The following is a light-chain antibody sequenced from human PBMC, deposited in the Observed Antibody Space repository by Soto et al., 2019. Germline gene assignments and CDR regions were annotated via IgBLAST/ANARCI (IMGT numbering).Light chain of an antibody. V-gene: IGKV3-20*01. CDR3: QQYGNSPT. CDR1: QSVSTY. CDR2: GAS. Sequence: EIVLTQSPGTLSLSPGARATLSCRASQSVSTYLAWYQQKPGQGPRLLIDGASSRASGIPDRFSGSGSGTNFTLTISSLAPEASAVYYWQQYGNSPTFGQGTKVEVK. J-gene: IGKJ1*01.